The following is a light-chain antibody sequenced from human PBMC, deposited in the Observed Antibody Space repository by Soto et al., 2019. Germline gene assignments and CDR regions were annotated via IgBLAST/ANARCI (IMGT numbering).Light chain of an antibody. J-gene: IGLJ7*01. CDR1: SGHSNYA. CDR2: LNSDGSH. V-gene: IGLV4-69*01. Sequence: QAAVTQSPSASASLGASVKLTCTLSSGHSNYAIAWYQQQPEKGPRYLMKLNSDGSHSKGDGIPDRFSGSSSGAERHLTISSLQSEDGADYYCQTWGTDIVFGGGTQLTVL. CDR3: QTWGTDIV.